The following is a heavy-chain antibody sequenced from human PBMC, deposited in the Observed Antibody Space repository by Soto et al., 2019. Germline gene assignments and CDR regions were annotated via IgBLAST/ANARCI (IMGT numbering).Heavy chain of an antibody. CDR3: GRAIFHPFFLFLFRIDL. V-gene: IGHV4-34*01. J-gene: IGHJ6*02. CDR1: GGSFSGYY. D-gene: IGHD2-21*01. CDR2: INHSGST. Sequence: PSETLSLTCAVYGGSFSGYYWSWIRQPPGKGLEWIGEINHSGSTNYNPSLKSRVTISVDTSKNQFSLKLSSVTAADTAVYYCGRAIFHPFFLFLFRIDLRGPGTTGTVS.